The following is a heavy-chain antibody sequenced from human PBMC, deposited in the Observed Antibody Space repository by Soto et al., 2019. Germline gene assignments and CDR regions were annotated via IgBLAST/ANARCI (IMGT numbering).Heavy chain of an antibody. CDR3: ARETIAVAGYYFDY. CDR1: GYTFTSYG. CDR2: ISAYNGNT. D-gene: IGHD6-19*01. V-gene: IGHV1-18*01. Sequence: ASVKVSCEASGYTFTSYGISWVRQAPGQGPEWMGWISAYNGNTNYAQKLQGRVTMTTDTSTSTAYMELRSLRSDDTAVYYCARETIAVAGYYFDYWGQGTLVTVSS. J-gene: IGHJ4*02.